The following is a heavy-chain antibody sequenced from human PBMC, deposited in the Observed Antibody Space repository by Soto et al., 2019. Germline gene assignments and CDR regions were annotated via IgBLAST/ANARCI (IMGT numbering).Heavy chain of an antibody. CDR1: GGSISSGGYS. J-gene: IGHJ5*02. CDR2: IYHSGST. V-gene: IGHV4-30-2*01. Sequence: QLQLQESGSGLVKPSQTLSLTCAVSGGSISSGGYSWSWIRQPPGKGLEWIGYIYHSGSTYYNPSLKSRVTISVDRSRTEFSLKLSSVPAADTAVYYCASVAGGGNSGISPWFDPWGQGTLVTVSS. D-gene: IGHD2-21*02. CDR3: ASVAGGGNSGISPWFDP.